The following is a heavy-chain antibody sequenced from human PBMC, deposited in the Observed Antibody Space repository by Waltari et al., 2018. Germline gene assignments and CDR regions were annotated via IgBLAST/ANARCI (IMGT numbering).Heavy chain of an antibody. CDR3: ARDGGSYYRY. V-gene: IGHV3-48*01. J-gene: IGHJ4*02. CDR2: ISSRSSTI. D-gene: IGHD1-26*01. CDR1: GFTFSSYS. Sequence: EVQLVESGGGLVQPGGSLRLSCAASGFTFSSYSMNWVRQAPGKGLEWVSYISSRSSTIYYADSVKGRFTISRDNAKNSLYLQMNSLRAEDTAVYYCARDGGSYYRYWGQGTLVTVSS.